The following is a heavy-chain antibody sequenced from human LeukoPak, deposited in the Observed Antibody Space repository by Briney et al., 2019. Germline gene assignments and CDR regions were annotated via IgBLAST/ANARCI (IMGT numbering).Heavy chain of an antibody. CDR1: GGSISSYY. V-gene: IGHV4-59*01. Sequence: SETLSLTCAVSGGSISSYYWSWIRQPPGKGLEWIGYISYSGGTNYNPSLKSRVTISVDTSKNQFSLKLSSVTAADTAVYYRARVPLTAVWGAFDIWGQGTMVTVSS. J-gene: IGHJ3*02. CDR2: ISYSGGT. CDR3: ARVPLTAVWGAFDI. D-gene: IGHD2-21*02.